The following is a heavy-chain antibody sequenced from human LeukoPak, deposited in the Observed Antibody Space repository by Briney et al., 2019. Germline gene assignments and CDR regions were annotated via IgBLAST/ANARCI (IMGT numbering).Heavy chain of an antibody. CDR2: ISYDGSNN. V-gene: IGHV3-30*18. Sequence: GGSLRLSCAASGFTFSSYGMHWVRQAPGKGLEWVAVISYDGSNNYYADSVKGRFTISRDNSKNTLYLQMNSLRAEDTAVYYCAKVAVTTGYFDYWGQGILVTVSS. CDR3: AKVAVTTGYFDY. J-gene: IGHJ4*02. CDR1: GFTFSSYG. D-gene: IGHD4-17*01.